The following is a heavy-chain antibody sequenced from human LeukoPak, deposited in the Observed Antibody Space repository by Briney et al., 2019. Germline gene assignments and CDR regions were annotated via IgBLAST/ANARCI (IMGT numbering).Heavy chain of an antibody. Sequence: SETLSLTCAVSGGSLSGYYWSWIRQPPGKGLEWIGEITHSGSTNYNPSLKSRVTISVDTSKNQVSLRLSSVTAADTAVYYCARDSSSWNNFAHWRQGTLVTVSS. D-gene: IGHD6-13*01. CDR3: ARDSSSWNNFAH. J-gene: IGHJ4*02. V-gene: IGHV4-34*01. CDR1: GGSLSGYY. CDR2: ITHSGST.